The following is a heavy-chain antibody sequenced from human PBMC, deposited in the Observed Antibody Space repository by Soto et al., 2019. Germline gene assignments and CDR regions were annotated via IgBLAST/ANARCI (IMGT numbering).Heavy chain of an antibody. J-gene: IGHJ4*02. CDR3: ARDRGYGSGSYYKGFDY. V-gene: IGHV3-30-3*01. D-gene: IGHD3-10*01. Sequence: QVQLVESGGGVVQPGRSLRLSCAASGFTFSSYAMHWVHQAPGKGLEWVAVISYDGSNKYYADSVKGRFTISRDNSKNTLYLQMNSLRAEDTAVYYCARDRGYGSGSYYKGFDYWGQGTLVTVSS. CDR1: GFTFSSYA. CDR2: ISYDGSNK.